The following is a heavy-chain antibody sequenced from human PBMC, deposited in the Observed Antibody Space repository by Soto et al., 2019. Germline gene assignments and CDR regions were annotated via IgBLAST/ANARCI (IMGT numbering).Heavy chain of an antibody. V-gene: IGHV3-23*01. CDR1: GFTFRGYA. CDR2: ISDSGGST. CDR3: AKRVEYRSSTHYFDY. D-gene: IGHD6-6*01. J-gene: IGHJ4*02. Sequence: GGSLRLSCVASGFTFRGYAMSWVRQAPGKGLEWVSVISDSGGSTYYADSVKGRFTVSRDISKNTFFLQMNSLRAEDTAVYYCAKRVEYRSSTHYFDYWGQGALVTVSS.